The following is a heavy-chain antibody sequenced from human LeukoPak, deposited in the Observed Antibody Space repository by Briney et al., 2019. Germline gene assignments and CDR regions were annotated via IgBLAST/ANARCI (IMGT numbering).Heavy chain of an antibody. D-gene: IGHD3-10*01. CDR3: ASSGSYYVAAEYFQH. Sequence: GGSLRLSCAASGFTFSSYWMHWVRHAPGKGLVWVSRINSDGSSTSYADSVKGRFTISRDNAKNTLYLQMNSLRAEDTAVYYCASSGSYYVAAEYFQHWGQGTLVTVSS. J-gene: IGHJ1*01. CDR1: GFTFSSYW. CDR2: INSDGSST. V-gene: IGHV3-74*01.